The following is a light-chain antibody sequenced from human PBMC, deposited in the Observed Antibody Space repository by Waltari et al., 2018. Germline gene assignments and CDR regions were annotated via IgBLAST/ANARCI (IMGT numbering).Light chain of an antibody. CDR1: SSAGGGYNY. V-gene: IGLV2-11*01. J-gene: IGLJ2*01. Sequence: SALTQPRSVSGSPGQSVTISCTGTSSAGGGYNYVSWYQHHRGKAPKLMIYDVSKRPSGVPDRFSGSKSGNTSSLTISGLQAEDEADYYCCSYAGSYTFVVFGGGTKLTVL. CDR2: DVS. CDR3: CSYAGSYTFVV.